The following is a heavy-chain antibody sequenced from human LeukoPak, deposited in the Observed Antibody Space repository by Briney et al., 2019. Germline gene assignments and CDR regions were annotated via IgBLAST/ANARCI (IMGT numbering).Heavy chain of an antibody. CDR1: GFTVSSNY. CDR3: ATSYCSGGSCYPQYFQH. J-gene: IGHJ1*01. D-gene: IGHD2-15*01. CDR2: VYSGGNT. V-gene: IGHV3-66*02. Sequence: PGGSLRLSCAASGFTVSSNYLSWVRQAPGKGLEWVSLVYSGGNTHYADSAKGRFTISRDNSKNTLYLQMNSLRAEDTAVYYCATSYCSGGSCYPQYFQHWGQGTLVTVSS.